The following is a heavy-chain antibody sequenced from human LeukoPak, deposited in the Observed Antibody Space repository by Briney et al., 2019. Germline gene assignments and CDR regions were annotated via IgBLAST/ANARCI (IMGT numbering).Heavy chain of an antibody. D-gene: IGHD3-3*01. J-gene: IGHJ4*02. CDR2: INSDGSST. Sequence: SGGSLRLSCAAPGFTFSSYWMHWVRQAPGKGLVWVSRINSDGSSTSYADSVKGRFTISRDNAKNTLYLQMNSLRAEDTAVYYCARGFGWSGYSDYWGQGTLVTVSS. CDR3: ARGFGWSGYSDY. CDR1: GFTFSSYW. V-gene: IGHV3-74*01.